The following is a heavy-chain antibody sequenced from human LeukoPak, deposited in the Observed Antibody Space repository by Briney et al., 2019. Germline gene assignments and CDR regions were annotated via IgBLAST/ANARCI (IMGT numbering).Heavy chain of an antibody. Sequence: SETLSLTCTVSGGSISSGGYYWSRIRQHPGRGLEWIGYIYYSGSTYYNPSLKSRVTISVDTSKNQFSLKLSSVTAADTAVYYCARDCGRIAAAGLGWFDPWGQGTLVTVSS. V-gene: IGHV4-31*03. CDR2: IYYSGST. CDR1: GGSISSGGYY. D-gene: IGHD6-13*01. J-gene: IGHJ5*02. CDR3: ARDCGRIAAAGLGWFDP.